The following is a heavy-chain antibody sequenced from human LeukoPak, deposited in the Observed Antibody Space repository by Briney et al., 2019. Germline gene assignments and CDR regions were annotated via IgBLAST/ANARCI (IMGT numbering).Heavy chain of an antibody. CDR2: ISGSGVDT. V-gene: IGHV3-23*01. Sequence: GGSLRLSCAASGFSFSTYAMSWVRQAPGKGLGWVSGISGSGVDTHYADSVKGRFRISRDNPKNTLYLQLNSLRAEDTAVYYCASGTYRLGDYWGLGTLVTVSS. CDR3: ASGTYRLGDY. J-gene: IGHJ4*02. D-gene: IGHD3-10*01. CDR1: GFSFSTYA.